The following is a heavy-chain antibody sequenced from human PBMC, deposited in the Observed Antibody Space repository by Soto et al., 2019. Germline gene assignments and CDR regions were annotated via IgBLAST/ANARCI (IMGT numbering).Heavy chain of an antibody. D-gene: IGHD3-3*01. CDR1: GYTFTSYD. CDR2: MNPNSGNT. CDR3: ARGEVRLRFFEWSQGGWFDP. V-gene: IGHV1-8*01. J-gene: IGHJ5*02. Sequence: ASVKVSCKASGYTFTSYDINWVRQATGQGLEWMGWMNPNSGNTGYAQKFQGRVIMTRNTSIGTAYMELSSRRSEDTAGYYCARGEVRLRFFEWSQGGWFDPWGQGTLVTVSS.